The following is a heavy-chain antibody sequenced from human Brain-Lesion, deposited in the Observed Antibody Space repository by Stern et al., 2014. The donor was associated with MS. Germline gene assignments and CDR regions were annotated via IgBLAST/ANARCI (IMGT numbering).Heavy chain of an antibody. Sequence: EVQLVESGGDLVQPGGSLRLSCAAFGFTFDDYAMHWVRQAPGKGLGWVAGISWNSGTIGYADSVKGRFTTSRDNAYSSLYLQMNSLRPEDTALYYCARDITGSSAYFAYWGQGTLVTVSS. V-gene: IGHV3-9*01. CDR2: ISWNSGTI. J-gene: IGHJ4*02. CDR3: ARDITGSSAYFAY. D-gene: IGHD1-14*01. CDR1: GFTFDDYA.